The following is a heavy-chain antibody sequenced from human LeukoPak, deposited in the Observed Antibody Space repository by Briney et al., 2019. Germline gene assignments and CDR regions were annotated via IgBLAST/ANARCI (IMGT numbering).Heavy chain of an antibody. D-gene: IGHD2-2*01. J-gene: IGHJ6*02. CDR2: ISYDGSNK. CDR1: GFTFSSYG. Sequence: GRSLRLSCAASGFTFSSYGMHWVRQAPGKGLEWVAVISYDGSNKYYADSVKGRFTISRDNSKNTLYLQMNSLRAEDTAVYYCARPLQGYCSSTSCSHYYYYGMDVWGQGTTVTVSS. CDR3: ARPLQGYCSSTSCSHYYYYGMDV. V-gene: IGHV3-30*03.